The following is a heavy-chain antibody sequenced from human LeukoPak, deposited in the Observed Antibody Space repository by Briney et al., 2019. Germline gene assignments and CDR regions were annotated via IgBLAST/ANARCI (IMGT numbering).Heavy chain of an antibody. CDR2: INPNSGDT. Sequence: VASVKVSCKASGYTFTGYYMHWVRQAPGQGLEWMGWINPNSGDTNYEQKFQGRVTMTRDTSISTAYMELSRLTSDDTAVYYCARGRSLDLVATAPSGYWGQGTLVTVSS. D-gene: IGHD5-12*01. J-gene: IGHJ4*02. V-gene: IGHV1-2*02. CDR1: GYTFTGYY. CDR3: ARGRSLDLVATAPSGY.